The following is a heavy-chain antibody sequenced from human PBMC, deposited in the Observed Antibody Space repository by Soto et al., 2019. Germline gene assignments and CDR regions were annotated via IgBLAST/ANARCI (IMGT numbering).Heavy chain of an antibody. J-gene: IGHJ6*02. CDR2: ISYDGNNK. CDR3: ARDLYYYDSSGDYVRPSGTNNYFHGMDV. D-gene: IGHD3-22*01. V-gene: IGHV3-30-3*01. CDR1: GFTFSRYA. Sequence: HPVGSLRLSCAASGFTFSRYAIYWVRRAPGKGLEWVALISYDGNNKYYADSVKSRFTISRDNSKNTLYLQMNSLRAEDTAVYYCARDLYYYDSSGDYVRPSGTNNYFHGMDVWGQGTTVTVSS.